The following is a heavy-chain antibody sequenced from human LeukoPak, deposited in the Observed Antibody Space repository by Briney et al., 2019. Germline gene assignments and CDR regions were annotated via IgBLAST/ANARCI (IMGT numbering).Heavy chain of an antibody. V-gene: IGHV1-69*13. CDR2: IIPIFGTA. CDR3: AREVYYGSGSNFDY. J-gene: IGHJ4*02. Sequence: SVKVSCKASGGTFSSYAISWVRQAPGQGLEWMGGIIPIFGTANYAQKFQGRVTITADESTSTAYMELSSLRSEDTAVYYCAREVYYGSGSNFDYWGQGTLVTVSS. D-gene: IGHD3-10*01. CDR1: GGTFSSYA.